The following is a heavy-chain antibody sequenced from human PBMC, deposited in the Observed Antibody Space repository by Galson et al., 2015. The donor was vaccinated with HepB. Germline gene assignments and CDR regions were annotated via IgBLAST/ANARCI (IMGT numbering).Heavy chain of an antibody. CDR1: GFTVSSNY. CDR3: ARVGPLSHNFDY. V-gene: IGHV3-53*01. CDR2: IYSGGNT. Sequence: SLRLSCAASGFTVSSNYMSWVRQAPGKGPEWVSVIYSGGNTYYADSVKGRFTISRDNSKNMLYLQMNSLRVEDTAVYYCARVGPLSHNFDYWGQGTLVSVSS. J-gene: IGHJ4*02. D-gene: IGHD2-2*01.